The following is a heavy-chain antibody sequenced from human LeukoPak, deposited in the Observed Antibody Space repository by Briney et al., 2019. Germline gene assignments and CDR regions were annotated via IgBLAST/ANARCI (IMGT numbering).Heavy chain of an antibody. D-gene: IGHD3-10*01. V-gene: IGHV4-34*01. Sequence: SETLSLTCAVYGGSFSGYYWSWIRQPPGKGLEWIGEITHSGSTSHNPSLKSRVTISVDTSKNQFSLKLSSVTAADTAVYHCARADYSGSGSLIIAYWGQGALVTVSS. J-gene: IGHJ4*02. CDR1: GGSFSGYY. CDR3: ARADYSGSGSLIIAY. CDR2: ITHSGST.